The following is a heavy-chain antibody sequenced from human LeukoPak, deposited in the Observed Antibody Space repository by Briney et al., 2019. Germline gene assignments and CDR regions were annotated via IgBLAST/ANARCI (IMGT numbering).Heavy chain of an antibody. J-gene: IGHJ4*02. CDR1: GFTFSSYG. CDR3: AKAAYGSESYYDPFDC. V-gene: IGHV3-23*01. D-gene: IGHD3-10*01. Sequence: PGGSLRLSCAASGFTFSSYGMSWVRQAPGKGLEWVSVISGSGDRTYYADSVKGRFTISRDNSKNTLYLQMNSLRAEDTAVYYCAKAAYGSESYYDPFDCWGQGTLVTVSS. CDR2: ISGSGDRT.